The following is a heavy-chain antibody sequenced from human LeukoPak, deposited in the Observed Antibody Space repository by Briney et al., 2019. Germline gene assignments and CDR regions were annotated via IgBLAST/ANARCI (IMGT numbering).Heavy chain of an antibody. J-gene: IGHJ6*02. V-gene: IGHV3-23*01. CDR1: GFTFSSYS. CDR3: AKGRYYYDSSGGGYYYYGMDV. Sequence: GGSLRLSFAASGFTFSSYSMNWVRQAPGKGLEWVSAISGSGGSTYYADSVKGRFTISRDNSKNTLYLQMNSLRAEDTAVYYCAKGRYYYDSSGGGYYYYGMDVWGQGTTVTVSS. D-gene: IGHD3-22*01. CDR2: ISGSGGST.